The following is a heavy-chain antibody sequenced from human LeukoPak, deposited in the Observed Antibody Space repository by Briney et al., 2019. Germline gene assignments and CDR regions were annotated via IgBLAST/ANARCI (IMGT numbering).Heavy chain of an antibody. D-gene: IGHD6-6*01. J-gene: IGHJ3*02. Sequence: GGSLRLSCAASGFTFSSYSMNWVRQAPGKGLEWVSYISSSSSTIYYADSVKGRFTISRDNAKNSLYLQMNSLRAEDTAVYYCARDPSALEYRLDAFDIWGQGTMVTVSS. V-gene: IGHV3-48*01. CDR1: GFTFSSYS. CDR2: ISSSSSTI. CDR3: ARDPSALEYRLDAFDI.